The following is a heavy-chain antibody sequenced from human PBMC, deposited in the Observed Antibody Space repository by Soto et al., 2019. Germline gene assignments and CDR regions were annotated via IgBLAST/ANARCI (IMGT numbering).Heavy chain of an antibody. CDR2: ISGSGDIT. Sequence: EVQLLESGGGLVQPGGSLRLSCAVSGFSFSNSAMTWVRQAPGKGLEWVSGISGSGDITYNTDSVKGRFAISRDTSKNVVYLQRRSLRAEDTAVYYCAKVPQWVLRYHDWFLDYWGQGNLVTVSS. D-gene: IGHD3-9*01. J-gene: IGHJ4*02. V-gene: IGHV3-23*01. CDR1: GFSFSNSA. CDR3: AKVPQWVLRYHDWFLDY.